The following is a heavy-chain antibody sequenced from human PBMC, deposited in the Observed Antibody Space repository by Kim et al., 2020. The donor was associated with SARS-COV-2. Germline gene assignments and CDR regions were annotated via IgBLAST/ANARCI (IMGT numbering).Heavy chain of an antibody. J-gene: IGHJ4*02. CDR1: FFSIIIIIYY. CDR2: IYYIFCT. D-gene: IGHD6-13*01. V-gene: IGHV4-39*01. CDR3: ASDPYSSSWYNY. Sequence: SETLSLTCTVSFFSIIIIIYYFFFILHPPFNCLYFIFIIYYIFCTYYNPSLKSRVTISVDTSKNQFSLKLSSVTAADTAVYYCASDPYSSSWYNYWGQGTLVTVSS.